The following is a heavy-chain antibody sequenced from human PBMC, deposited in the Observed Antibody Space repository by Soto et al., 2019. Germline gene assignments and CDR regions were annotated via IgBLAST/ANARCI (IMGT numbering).Heavy chain of an antibody. CDR2: INSDGSST. J-gene: IGHJ4*02. Sequence: LRLSCAASGFTFSSYWMHWVRQAPGKGLVWVSRINSDGSSTSYADSVKGRFTISRDNAKNTLYLQMNSLRAEDTAVYYCARPQKGTEYYYDSSGYYSTPFDYWGQGTLVTVSS. CDR1: GFTFSSYW. V-gene: IGHV3-74*01. CDR3: ARPQKGTEYYYDSSGYYSTPFDY. D-gene: IGHD3-22*01.